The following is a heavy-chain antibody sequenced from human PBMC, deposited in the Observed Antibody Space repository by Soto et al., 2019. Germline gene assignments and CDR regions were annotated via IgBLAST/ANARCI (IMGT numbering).Heavy chain of an antibody. CDR3: VRDWQLAP. CDR1: GYTLTNYG. J-gene: IGHJ4*02. D-gene: IGHD1-1*01. Sequence: QVQLVQSGDEVKKTGASVKVSCRASGYTLTNYGISWVRQAPGQGLFWMGWISGHNGNTIYAQNVQGRLTLTIDTSTNTAYMELMSLKIYDTAMYYCVRDWQLAPWGQGTLVTVS. V-gene: IGHV1-18*01. CDR2: ISGHNGNT.